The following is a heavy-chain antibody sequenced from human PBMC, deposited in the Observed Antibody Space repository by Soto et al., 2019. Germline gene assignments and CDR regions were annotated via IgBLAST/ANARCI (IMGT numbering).Heavy chain of an antibody. J-gene: IGHJ4*02. Sequence: SETLSLTCTVSGGSINTFYWSWVRQPAGKGLEWIGRIFSSGSTSFNPSLESRVAMSVDTSKNHFSLNLSSVTAADMAVYYCAREGSYSAYNFAHGIQLWSFDFWGQGALVTAPQ. CDR1: GGSINTFY. CDR3: AREGSYSAYNFAHGIQLWSFDF. D-gene: IGHD5-12*01. V-gene: IGHV4-4*07. CDR2: IFSSGST.